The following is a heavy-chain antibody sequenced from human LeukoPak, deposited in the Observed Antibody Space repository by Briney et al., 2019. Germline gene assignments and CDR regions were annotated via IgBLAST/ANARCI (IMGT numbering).Heavy chain of an antibody. J-gene: IGHJ4*02. V-gene: IGHV4-38-2*01. CDR1: GYFISSGYY. CDR3: ARRIAMAVDY. D-gene: IGHD2-21*01. CDR2: IYHTGST. Sequence: SETLSLTCAVSGYFISSGYYWGWIRKPPWKGLEWIWSIYHTGSTYYNPSLKSRVTISVDTFTNQFSLKLSSVTAPATLVYSRARRIAMAVDYWGQGTLVTVSS.